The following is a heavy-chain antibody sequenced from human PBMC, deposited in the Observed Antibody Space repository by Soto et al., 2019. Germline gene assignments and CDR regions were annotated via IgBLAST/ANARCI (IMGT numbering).Heavy chain of an antibody. CDR3: ARYYYDSSGYYTTLDY. CDR2: IDWDDDK. CDR1: GFSLSTSGMC. J-gene: IGHJ4*02. V-gene: IGHV2-70*01. D-gene: IGHD3-22*01. Sequence: SGPTLVNPTQTLTLTCTFSGFSLSTSGMCVSWIRQPPGKALEWLALIDWDDDKYYSTSLKTRLTISKDTSKNQAVLTMTNMDPVDTATYYCARYYYDSSGYYTTLDYWGQGTLVTVSS.